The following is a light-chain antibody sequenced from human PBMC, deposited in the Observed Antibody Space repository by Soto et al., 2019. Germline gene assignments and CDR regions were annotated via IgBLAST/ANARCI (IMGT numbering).Light chain of an antibody. CDR3: QQYGSSPIT. CDR1: QTVRNNY. Sequence: IVLTQSPGTLSLSPGERATLFCRASQTVRNNYLAWYQQRPGQAPRLLIYGASGRATGIPDRFSGSGSGTDFTLTISRLEPEDFAVYYCQQYGSSPITFGQGTRLEIK. CDR2: GAS. J-gene: IGKJ5*01. V-gene: IGKV3-20*01.